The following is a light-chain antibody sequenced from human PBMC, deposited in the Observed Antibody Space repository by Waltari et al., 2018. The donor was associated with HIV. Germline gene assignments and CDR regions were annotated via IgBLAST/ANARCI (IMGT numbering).Light chain of an antibody. CDR3: QQLNSYPLT. V-gene: IGKV1-9*01. J-gene: IGKJ3*01. CDR2: VAS. Sequence: DIQLTQSPSFLSASVGDRVTITCRASQGISTDLAWYQQKPGKAPKLLIYVASTLESGGPSRFSGSGSVTEFTLTINSLQPEDFATYYCQQLNSYPLTFGPGTKVDIK. CDR1: QGISTD.